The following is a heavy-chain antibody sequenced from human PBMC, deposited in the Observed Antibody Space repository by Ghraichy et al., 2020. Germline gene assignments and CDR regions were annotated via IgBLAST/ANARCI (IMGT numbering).Heavy chain of an antibody. J-gene: IGHJ6*02. D-gene: IGHD3-10*01. CDR1: GFTFSSYW. CDR2: IKQDGSEK. CDR3: ARDDYYGSGSYYNVFFSYYYYYGMDV. V-gene: IGHV3-7*01. Sequence: GGSLRLSCAASGFTFSSYWMSWVRQAPGKGLEWVANIKQDGSEKYYVDSVKGRFTISRDNAKNSLYLQMNSLRAEDTAVYYCARDDYYGSGSYYNVFFSYYYYYGMDVWGQGTTVTVSS.